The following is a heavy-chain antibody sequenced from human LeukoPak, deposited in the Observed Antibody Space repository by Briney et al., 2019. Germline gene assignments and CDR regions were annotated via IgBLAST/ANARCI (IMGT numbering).Heavy chain of an antibody. Sequence: GGSLRLSCAASGFTFSSYAMSWDRQAPGKGLEWGSAISGSGGSTYYADSVKGRFTTSRDNSKNTLYLQMNSLRAEDTAVYYCAKDLYDSSGYYYLFDYWGQGTLVTVSS. D-gene: IGHD3-22*01. J-gene: IGHJ4*02. CDR2: ISGSGGST. CDR1: GFTFSSYA. CDR3: AKDLYDSSGYYYLFDY. V-gene: IGHV3-23*01.